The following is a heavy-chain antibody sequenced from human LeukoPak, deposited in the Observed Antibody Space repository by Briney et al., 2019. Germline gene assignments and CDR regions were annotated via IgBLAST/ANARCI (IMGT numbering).Heavy chain of an antibody. CDR3: VRLGYCSGGSC. CDR2: INAGNGNT. V-gene: IGHV1-3*01. J-gene: IGHJ4*02. Sequence: AASVKVSCKASGYTFTSYAMHWVRQAPGQRLEWMGWINAGNGNTKYSQKFQGRVTITRDTSASTAYMELSSLRSEDTAVYYCVRLGYCSGGSCWGQGTLVTVSS. D-gene: IGHD2-15*01. CDR1: GYTFTSYA.